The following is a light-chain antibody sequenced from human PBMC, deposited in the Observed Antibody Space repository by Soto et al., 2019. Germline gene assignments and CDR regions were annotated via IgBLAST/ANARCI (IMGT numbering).Light chain of an antibody. CDR1: QTVSSSY. J-gene: IGKJ3*01. CDR2: GAS. V-gene: IGKV3-20*01. CDR3: QQYCTSLFT. Sequence: ELVLTQSQGTLSLSPGERATLSCRASQTVSSSYLAWYQQKVGQAPRLLIYGASSRATGIPDRFSGSGSGTDFTLTISRLEPEDCAVYYCQQYCTSLFTFGPGTKVDIK.